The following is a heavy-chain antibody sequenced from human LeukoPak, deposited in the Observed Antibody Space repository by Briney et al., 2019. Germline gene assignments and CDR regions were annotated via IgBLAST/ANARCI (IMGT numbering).Heavy chain of an antibody. Sequence: ASVKVSCKASGYTFTGYYMHWVRQAPGQGLEWMGWINPNSGGTNYAQKFQGWVTMTRDTSISTAYMELSRLRSDDTAVYYCARETKGRRDNWFDPRGQGTLVTVSS. CDR1: GYTFTGYY. CDR3: ARETKGRRDNWFDP. CDR2: INPNSGGT. J-gene: IGHJ5*02. V-gene: IGHV1-2*04.